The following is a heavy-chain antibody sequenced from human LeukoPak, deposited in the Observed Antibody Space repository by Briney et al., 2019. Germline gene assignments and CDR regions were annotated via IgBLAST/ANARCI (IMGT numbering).Heavy chain of an antibody. CDR2: INPNSGGT. J-gene: IGHJ4*02. CDR3: ARGSYSDSSGYISF. Sequence: GASVKVSCKASGYTFTGYYMHWVRQAPGQGLEWMGWINPNSGGTNYVQRFQGRVTMTRDTSISTAYMELTSLRSDDTAVYYCARGSYSDSSGYISFWGQGTLVSVSS. D-gene: IGHD3-22*01. CDR1: GYTFTGYY. V-gene: IGHV1-2*02.